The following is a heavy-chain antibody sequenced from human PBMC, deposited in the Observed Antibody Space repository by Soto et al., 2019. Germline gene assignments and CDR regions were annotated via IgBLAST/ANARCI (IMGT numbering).Heavy chain of an antibody. J-gene: IGHJ5*02. CDR2: MNPNSGNT. CDR1: GYTFTSYD. CDR3: ARDGVAVPWTQENWFDP. V-gene: IGHV1-8*01. D-gene: IGHD6-19*01. Sequence: ASVKVSCKASGYTFTSYDINRVRQATGQGLEWMGWMNPNSGNTGYAQKFQGRVTMTRNTSISTAYMELSSLRSEDTAVYYCARDGVAVPWTQENWFDPWGQGTLVTVSS.